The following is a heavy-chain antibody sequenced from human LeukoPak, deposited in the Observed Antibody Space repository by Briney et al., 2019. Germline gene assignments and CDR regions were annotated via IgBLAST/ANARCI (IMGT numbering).Heavy chain of an antibody. J-gene: IGHJ4*02. Sequence: GGSLRLSCAASGFTFSTYGMHWVRQAPGKGLEWVAVIPYDGSNKYYADSVKGRFTISRDNSKNTLYLQMNSLRAEDTAMYYCAKDPGYYGSGTYPTLFDYWGQGTLVTVSS. CDR2: IPYDGSNK. D-gene: IGHD3-10*01. V-gene: IGHV3-30*18. CDR1: GFTFSTYG. CDR3: AKDPGYYGSGTYPTLFDY.